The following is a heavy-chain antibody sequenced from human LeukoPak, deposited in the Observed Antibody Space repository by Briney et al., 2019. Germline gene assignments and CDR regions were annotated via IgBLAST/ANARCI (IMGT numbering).Heavy chain of an antibody. CDR3: AKVLYSSSWYSVFDY. V-gene: IGHV3-23*01. CDR2: ISGSGGGT. Sequence: PGGSLRLSCAASGFTFSSYAMSWVRQAPGKGLEWVSAISGSGGGTYYADSVKGRFTISRDNSKNTLYLQMNSLRAEDTAVYYCAKVLYSSSWYSVFDYWGQGTLVTVSS. D-gene: IGHD6-13*01. CDR1: GFTFSSYA. J-gene: IGHJ4*02.